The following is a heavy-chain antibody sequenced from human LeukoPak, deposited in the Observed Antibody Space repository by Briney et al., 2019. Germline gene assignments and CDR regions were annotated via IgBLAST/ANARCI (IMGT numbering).Heavy chain of an antibody. Sequence: GGSLRLSCAASGFTFSSYWMHWVRQAPGKGLVWVSRINSDGSSTSYADSVKGRITISRDNAKNTLYLQMSTLRAEDTGVYYCARDTGSYNFDYWGQATLVTVSS. D-gene: IGHD1-14*01. CDR1: GFTFSSYW. CDR3: ARDTGSYNFDY. CDR2: INSDGSST. J-gene: IGHJ4*02. V-gene: IGHV3-74*01.